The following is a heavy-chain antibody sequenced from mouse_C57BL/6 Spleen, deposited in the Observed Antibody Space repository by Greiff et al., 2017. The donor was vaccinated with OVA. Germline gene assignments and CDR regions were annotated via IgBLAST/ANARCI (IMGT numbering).Heavy chain of an antibody. J-gene: IGHJ4*01. CDR1: GFTFSDYY. Sequence: EVKVVESEGGLVQPGSSMKLSCTASGFTFSDYYMAWVRQVPEKGLEWVANINYDGSSTYYLDSLKSRFIISRDNAKNILYLQMSSLKSEDTATYYCAREDYGSSFGAMDYWGQGTSVTVSS. CDR3: AREDYGSSFGAMDY. D-gene: IGHD1-1*01. CDR2: INYDGSST. V-gene: IGHV5-16*01.